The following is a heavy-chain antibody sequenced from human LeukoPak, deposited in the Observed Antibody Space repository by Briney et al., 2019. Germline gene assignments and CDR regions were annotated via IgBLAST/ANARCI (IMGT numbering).Heavy chain of an antibody. CDR2: IIPIFGTA. Sequence: ASVKVSCKASGGTFSSYAISWVRQAPGQGLEWMGGIIPIFGTANYAQKFQGRVTITTDESTSTAYTELSSLRSEDTAVYYCARSARPDFWSGSPGYFDYWGQGTLVTVSS. D-gene: IGHD3-3*01. V-gene: IGHV1-69*05. CDR3: ARSARPDFWSGSPGYFDY. CDR1: GGTFSSYA. J-gene: IGHJ4*02.